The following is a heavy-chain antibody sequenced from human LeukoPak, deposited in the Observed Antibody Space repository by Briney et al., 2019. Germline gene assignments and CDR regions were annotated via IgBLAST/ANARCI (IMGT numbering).Heavy chain of an antibody. Sequence: ASVKVSCEASGYTFNTHALNWVRQAPGQGLEWMGWINTNTGNPTYAQGFTGRFVFSLNTSVSTAYLQISSLKAEDTAVYYCARDEHGLDYWGQGTLVTVSS. CDR3: ARDEHGLDY. CDR2: INTNTGNP. J-gene: IGHJ4*02. CDR1: GYTFNTHA. V-gene: IGHV7-4-1*02.